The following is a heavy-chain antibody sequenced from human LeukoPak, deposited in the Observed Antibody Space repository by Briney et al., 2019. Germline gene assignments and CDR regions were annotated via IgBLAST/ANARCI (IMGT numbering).Heavy chain of an antibody. CDR1: GGSISSGGYY. D-gene: IGHD4-17*01. Sequence: KPSETLSLTCTVSGGSISSGGYYWSWIRQHPGKGLEWIGYIYYSGSTYYNPSLKSRVTISVDTSKNQFSLKLSSVTAADTAVYYCARGGDYDGYWFDPWGQGTLVTVSS. CDR3: ARGGDYDGYWFDP. J-gene: IGHJ5*02. CDR2: IYYSGST. V-gene: IGHV4-31*03.